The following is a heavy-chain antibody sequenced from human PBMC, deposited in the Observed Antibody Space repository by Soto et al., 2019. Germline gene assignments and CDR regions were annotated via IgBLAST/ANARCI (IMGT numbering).Heavy chain of an antibody. Sequence: GGSLRLSCAASGFTFSDYYMSWIRQAPGKGLEWVSYISSSGSTIYYADSVKGRFTISRDNAKNSLYLQMNSLRAEDTAVYYCASQVAANYVDYWGQGTLVTVSS. J-gene: IGHJ4*02. CDR2: ISSSGSTI. CDR3: ASQVAANYVDY. D-gene: IGHD2-15*01. CDR1: GFTFSDYY. V-gene: IGHV3-11*01.